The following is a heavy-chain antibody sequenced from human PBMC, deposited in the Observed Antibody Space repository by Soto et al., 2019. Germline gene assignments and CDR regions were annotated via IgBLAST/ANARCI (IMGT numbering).Heavy chain of an antibody. CDR3: ARDHVPGYTGYSDF. CDR2: ISAYNGNT. V-gene: IGHV1-18*01. Sequence: QVQLVQSGAEVKKPGASVKVSCKTSGYTFSNYGINWVRQAPGQGLEWMGWISAYNGNTNFAQKLQGRVSLTTDTATTTAYMEMRSLTSDDAAVYYCARDHVPGYTGYSDFWGQGTLVTVSS. J-gene: IGHJ4*02. D-gene: IGHD5-12*01. CDR1: GYTFSNYG.